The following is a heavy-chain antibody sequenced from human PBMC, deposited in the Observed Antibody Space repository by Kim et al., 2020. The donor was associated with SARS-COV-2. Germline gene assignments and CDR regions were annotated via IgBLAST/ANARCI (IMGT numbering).Heavy chain of an antibody. J-gene: IGHJ4*02. Sequence: GGSLRLSCAASGFTFSSYSMNWVRQAPGKGLEWVSSSSSSSSYIYYADSVKGRFTISRDNAKNSLYLQMNSLRAEDTAVYYCARDDEGAYYYGSGSYKGLFDYWGQGTLVTVSS. D-gene: IGHD3-10*01. CDR3: ARDDEGAYYYGSGSYKGLFDY. CDR2: SSSSSSYI. V-gene: IGHV3-21*01. CDR1: GFTFSSYS.